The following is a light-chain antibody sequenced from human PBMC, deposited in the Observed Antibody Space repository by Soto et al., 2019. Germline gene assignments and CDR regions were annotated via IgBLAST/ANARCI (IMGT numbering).Light chain of an antibody. J-gene: IGKJ2*01. CDR1: QSVSSSY. CDR3: QQYGSSPPYT. CDR2: GGY. V-gene: IGKV3-20*01. Sequence: EIVLTQSPGTLSLSPGERATLSCRASQSVSSSYLAWYQQKPGQAPRLLIYGGYSRATGIPDRFNGSGSGTDFTLTISRLEPEDFAVYYWQQYGSSPPYTFGQGTKLEIK.